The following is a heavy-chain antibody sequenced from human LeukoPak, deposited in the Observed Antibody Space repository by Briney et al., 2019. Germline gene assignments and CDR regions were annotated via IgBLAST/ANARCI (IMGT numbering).Heavy chain of an antibody. CDR2: IDPSSDGT. J-gene: IGHJ4*02. CDR3: ATWRGSFYDY. CDR1: GYTFTAYY. V-gene: IGHV1-2*06. Sequence: ASVKVSCKASGYTFTAYYIHWVRQAPGQGLEWMGQIDPSSDGTKYAQKFQGRVTMTRDTSISTAYMQVSRLRSDVTAVYYCATWRGSFYDYWGQGTLVTVSS. D-gene: IGHD2/OR15-2a*01.